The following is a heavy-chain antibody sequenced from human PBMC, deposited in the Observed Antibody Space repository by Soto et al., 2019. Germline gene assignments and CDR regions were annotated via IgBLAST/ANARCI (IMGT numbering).Heavy chain of an antibody. D-gene: IGHD3-10*01. V-gene: IGHV1-69*01. CDR2: IIPIFGTA. Sequence: QVQLVQSGAEVKKPGSSVKVSCKASGGTFSSYAISWVRQAPGQGLEWMGGIIPIFGTANYAQKFQGRVTITADESTSTAYMELSSLRSEDTAVYYCERDRLWFGELLPPGYFDYWGQGTLVTVSS. CDR3: ERDRLWFGELLPPGYFDY. J-gene: IGHJ4*02. CDR1: GGTFSSYA.